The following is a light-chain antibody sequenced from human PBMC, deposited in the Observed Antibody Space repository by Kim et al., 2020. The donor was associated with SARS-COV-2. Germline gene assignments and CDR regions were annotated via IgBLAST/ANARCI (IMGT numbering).Light chain of an antibody. CDR2: RNN. V-gene: IGLV1-44*01. CDR3: SAWDDTLNGEVV. CDR1: SSNIGSSI. Sequence: QRVTISCSGSSSNIGSSIVNWYQQLPGTAPKLLIYRNNQRASGVPDRISGSKSGTSASLAISGLQSEDEGDYYCSAWDDTLNGEVVFGGGTQLTAL. J-gene: IGLJ2*01.